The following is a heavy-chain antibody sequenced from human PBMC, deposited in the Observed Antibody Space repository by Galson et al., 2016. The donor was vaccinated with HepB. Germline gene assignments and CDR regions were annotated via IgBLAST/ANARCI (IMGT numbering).Heavy chain of an antibody. Sequence: SLRLSCAASGFTFSTYAMTWVRQAPGKGLEWVSSVTGSGSWTYYADSVKGRLTISRDNSKNTLYLQMKSLRDEDTAVYYCAKRPYSYGWHYGMDVWGQGTTVTVSS. CDR3: AKRPYSYGWHYGMDV. CDR1: GFTFSTYA. CDR2: VTGSGSWT. J-gene: IGHJ6*02. D-gene: IGHD5-18*01. V-gene: IGHV3-23*01.